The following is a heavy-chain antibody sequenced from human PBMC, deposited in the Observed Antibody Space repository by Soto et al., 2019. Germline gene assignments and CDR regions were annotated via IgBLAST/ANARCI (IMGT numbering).Heavy chain of an antibody. CDR1: GYTLTELS. V-gene: IGHV1-24*01. Sequence: QVQLVQSGAEVKKPGASVKVSCKVSGYTLTELSMHWVRQAPGKGLEWMGGFDPEDGETIYAQKFQGRVTMTEDTSTVAAYMELSSLRSEDTAVYYCATVAGLGLEAHYYYYGMDVWGQGTTVTVSS. D-gene: IGHD3-16*01. CDR2: FDPEDGET. CDR3: ATVAGLGLEAHYYYYGMDV. J-gene: IGHJ6*02.